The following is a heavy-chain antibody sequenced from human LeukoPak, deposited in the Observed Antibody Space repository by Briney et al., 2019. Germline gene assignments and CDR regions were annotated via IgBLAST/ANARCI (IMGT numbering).Heavy chain of an antibody. V-gene: IGHV3-30*18. CDR1: GFTFSSYG. Sequence: GGSLRLSCAASGFTFSSYGMHWVRQAPGKGLEWVAVISYDGSNKYYADSVKGRFTISRDNSKNTLYLQMNSLRAEDTAVYYCAKDRISSSWHGEDAFDIWGQGTMVTVSS. CDR2: ISYDGSNK. CDR3: AKDRISSSWHGEDAFDI. D-gene: IGHD6-13*01. J-gene: IGHJ3*02.